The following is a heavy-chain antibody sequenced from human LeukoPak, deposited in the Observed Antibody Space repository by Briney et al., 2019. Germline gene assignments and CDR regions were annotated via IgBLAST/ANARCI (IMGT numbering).Heavy chain of an antibody. V-gene: IGHV4-34*01. CDR3: ARQRWELLLYYYYYYYVDV. CDR2: INHSGST. D-gene: IGHD1-26*01. Sequence: SETLSLTCAVYGGSFSGYYWSWIRQPPGKGLEWIGEINHSGSTNYNPSLKSRVTISVDTSKNQFSLKLSSVTAADTAVYYRARQRWELLLYYYYYYYVDVWGKGTTVTVSS. CDR1: GGSFSGYY. J-gene: IGHJ6*03.